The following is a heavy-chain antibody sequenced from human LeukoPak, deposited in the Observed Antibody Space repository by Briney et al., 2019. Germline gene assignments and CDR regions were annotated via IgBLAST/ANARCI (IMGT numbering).Heavy chain of an antibody. V-gene: IGHV4-34*01. Sequence: PSETLSLTCAVYGGPFSGYYWGWIRQSPGKGLEWIGETSHSGSTNYNPSLESRVTISVDTSKKQVSLRLNSMTAADTAVYFCARKYCSTTSCSYGFDIWGQGTMVTVSS. CDR2: TSHSGST. J-gene: IGHJ3*02. D-gene: IGHD2-2*01. CDR3: ARKYCSTTSCSYGFDI. CDR1: GGPFSGYY.